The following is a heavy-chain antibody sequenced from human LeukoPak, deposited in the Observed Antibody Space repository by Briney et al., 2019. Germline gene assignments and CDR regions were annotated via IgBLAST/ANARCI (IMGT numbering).Heavy chain of an antibody. Sequence: GSLRLSCAASGFTFSSYSMNWVRQAPGKGLEWVSSISSSSSYIYYADSVKGRFTISRDNAKNSLYLQMNSLRAEDTAVYYCARDLYGSGGVTGYWGQGTLVTVSS. CDR1: GFTFSSYS. J-gene: IGHJ4*02. D-gene: IGHD3-10*01. V-gene: IGHV3-21*01. CDR2: ISSSSSYI. CDR3: ARDLYGSGGVTGY.